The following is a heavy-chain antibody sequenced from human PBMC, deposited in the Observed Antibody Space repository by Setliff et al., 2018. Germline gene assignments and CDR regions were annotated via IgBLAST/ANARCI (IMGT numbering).Heavy chain of an antibody. CDR3: ARGLLRTSGYFYYYDMGV. CDR2: INPSDGST. V-gene: IGHV1-46*01. J-gene: IGHJ6*03. CDR1: GYTFTSYY. Sequence: ASVKVSCKASGYTFTSYYIHWVRQAPGQGLEWMGIINPSDGSTTYAQKFQGRVTVTRDTSTSTVYMELSSLRSEDTAVYYCARGLLRTSGYFYYYDMGVWGKGTMVTVSS.